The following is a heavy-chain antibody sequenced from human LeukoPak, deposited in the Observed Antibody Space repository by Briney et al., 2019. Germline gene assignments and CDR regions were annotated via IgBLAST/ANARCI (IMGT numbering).Heavy chain of an antibody. J-gene: IGHJ4*02. V-gene: IGHV4-61*02. CDR3: ARGYSSTWSYFDS. CDR1: TGSISSSGYY. D-gene: IGHD6-13*01. CDR2: IYTLGST. Sequence: SETLSLTCAISTGSISSSGYYWGWIRQPAGKGLEWIGRIYTLGSTNYNPSLKSRVAISLDTSKNQFSLNLTSVTAADTAVYYCARGYSSTWSYFDSWGQGTLVTVSS.